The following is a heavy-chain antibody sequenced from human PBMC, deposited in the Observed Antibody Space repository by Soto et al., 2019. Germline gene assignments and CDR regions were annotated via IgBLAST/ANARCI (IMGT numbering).Heavy chain of an antibody. V-gene: IGHV1-18*01. CDR3: ARDRGVAPPVAGNTHYYYSMDV. CDR2: ISAYNGDT. D-gene: IGHD6-19*01. J-gene: IGHJ6*03. CDR1: GYSFTNYG. Sequence: QDQLVQSGGEVKKPGASVKVSCKASGYSFTNYGITWVRQAPGQGFEWMGWISAYNGDTNYAQKLQGRVTMTTDASTSTAYLELRSLRSDDTALYYCARDRGVAPPVAGNTHYYYSMDVWGKGTTVTVSS.